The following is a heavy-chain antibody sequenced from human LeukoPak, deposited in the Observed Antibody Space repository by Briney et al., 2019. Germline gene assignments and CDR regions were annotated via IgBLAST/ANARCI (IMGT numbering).Heavy chain of an antibody. D-gene: IGHD3-22*01. V-gene: IGHV1-18*01. J-gene: IGHJ4*02. Sequence: ASVKVSCKASGYTFTSYGISWVRQAPGQGLEWMGWISAYNGNTNYAQRLQGRVTMTTDTSTSTAYMDLRSLRAEDTAVYYCAKGDGNTMIVVVKEGIGMVFDYWGQGTLVTVSS. CDR2: ISAYNGNT. CDR3: AKGDGNTMIVVVKEGIGMVFDY. CDR1: GYTFTSYG.